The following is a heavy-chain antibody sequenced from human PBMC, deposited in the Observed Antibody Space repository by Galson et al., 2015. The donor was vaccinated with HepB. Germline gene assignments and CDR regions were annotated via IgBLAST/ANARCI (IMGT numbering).Heavy chain of an antibody. J-gene: IGHJ6*02. CDR2: IWCDGSKT. CDR1: GFTLSDSG. V-gene: IGHV3-33*01. Sequence: SLTLPCAASGFTLSDSGIPWVRQAPGQGLQWVALIWCDGSKTYYAGSVKGRFTISRDDSKNTLYLQMNSLRAEDTAVYYCARDVSPEAYYYYYGMDVWGQGTTVTVSS. CDR3: ARDVSPEAYYYYYGMDV.